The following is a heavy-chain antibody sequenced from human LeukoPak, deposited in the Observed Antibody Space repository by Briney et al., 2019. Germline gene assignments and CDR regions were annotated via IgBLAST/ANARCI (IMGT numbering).Heavy chain of an antibody. CDR1: GYTFTGYY. D-gene: IGHD6-13*01. V-gene: IGHV1-2*02. Sequence: ASVKVSCKASGYTFTGYYIHWVRQAPGQGLEWMGWINPNTGGTNYAQNFQGRVTMTRDTSISTAYMELSRLRSDDTALYYCARDLWEGASSWIPYWGQGTLVTVSS. CDR3: ARDLWEGASSWIPY. CDR2: INPNTGGT. J-gene: IGHJ4*02.